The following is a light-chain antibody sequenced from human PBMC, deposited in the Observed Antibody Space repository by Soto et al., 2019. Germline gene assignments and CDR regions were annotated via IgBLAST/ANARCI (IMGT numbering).Light chain of an antibody. Sequence: ESVLTQSPGTLSLSPGERATLSCTASQSVSSNYLAWYQQKPGQAPRLLIYGASTRATGIPDRFSGSGSGTDFALTISRLEPEDFAVYYCQQFGGSSYSFGQGTKLETK. J-gene: IGKJ2*03. CDR1: QSVSSNY. CDR3: QQFGGSSYS. CDR2: GAS. V-gene: IGKV3-20*01.